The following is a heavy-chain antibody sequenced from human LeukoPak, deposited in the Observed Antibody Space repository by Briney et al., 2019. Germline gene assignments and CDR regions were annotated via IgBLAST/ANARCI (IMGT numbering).Heavy chain of an antibody. J-gene: IGHJ3*02. Sequence: PGRSLRLSCAASGFTFDDYAMHWVRQAPGKGLEWVSGISWNSGSIGYADSVKGRFTISRDNAKNSLYLQMNSLRGEDTAVYYCARERRDAFDIWGQGTMVTVSS. D-gene: IGHD6-25*01. CDR1: GFTFDDYA. CDR2: ISWNSGSI. V-gene: IGHV3-9*01. CDR3: ARERRDAFDI.